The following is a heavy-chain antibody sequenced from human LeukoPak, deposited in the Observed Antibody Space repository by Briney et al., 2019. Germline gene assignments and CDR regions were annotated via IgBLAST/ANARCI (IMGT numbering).Heavy chain of an antibody. Sequence: PGGSLRLSCAASGFTVSSNYMNWVRQAPGKGLEWVSVISRAGTTYYADSVKGRFTISRDNSKNMLYLQMNSLRAEDTAVYFCARDPLDYGDHFDSWGQGTLVTVSS. CDR1: GFTVSSNY. D-gene: IGHD4-17*01. V-gene: IGHV3-66*01. CDR2: ISRAGTT. J-gene: IGHJ4*02. CDR3: ARDPLDYGDHFDS.